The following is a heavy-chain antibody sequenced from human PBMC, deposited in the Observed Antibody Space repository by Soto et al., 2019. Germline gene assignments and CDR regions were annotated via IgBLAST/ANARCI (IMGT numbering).Heavy chain of an antibody. J-gene: IGHJ6*03. CDR3: ARDGCSSTRCCPYYYYMDV. Sequence: ASVKLSCKASGYTFTSYCISWVRQAPGQGLEWMGWISAYNGNTNYAQKLQGRVTMTTDTSTSTAYMELRSLRSDDTAVYYCARDGCSSTRCCPYYYYMDVWGKGTTVTVSS. CDR2: ISAYNGNT. CDR1: GYTFTSYC. D-gene: IGHD2-2*01. V-gene: IGHV1-18*01.